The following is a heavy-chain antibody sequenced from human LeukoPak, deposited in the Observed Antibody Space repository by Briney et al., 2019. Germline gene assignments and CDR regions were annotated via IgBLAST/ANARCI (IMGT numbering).Heavy chain of an antibody. D-gene: IGHD3-22*01. Sequence: GGSLRLSCAASGFTFNNYEMNWVRQAPGKGLEWISYISSSGSTTYYADSVKGRFTISRDNVKNSLHLQMASLRAEDTAVYYCARDAYFDKLDYWGQGTLVTVSS. J-gene: IGHJ4*02. CDR3: ARDAYFDKLDY. V-gene: IGHV3-48*03. CDR2: ISSSGSTT. CDR1: GFTFNNYE.